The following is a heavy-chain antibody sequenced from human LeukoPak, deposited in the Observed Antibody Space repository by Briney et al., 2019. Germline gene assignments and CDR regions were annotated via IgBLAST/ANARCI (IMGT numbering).Heavy chain of an antibody. V-gene: IGHV1-69*13. D-gene: IGHD1-26*01. CDR1: GGTFNNYA. Sequence: SVTVSCTASGGTFNNYAINWVRQAPGQGLEWMGGIFPLFETTNYAQGFQGRVTITADDSTSTAYMELNSLTTEDTAVYYCARGRESHGHYFHFWGQGTLVTVSS. CDR2: IFPLFETT. J-gene: IGHJ4*02. CDR3: ARGRESHGHYFHF.